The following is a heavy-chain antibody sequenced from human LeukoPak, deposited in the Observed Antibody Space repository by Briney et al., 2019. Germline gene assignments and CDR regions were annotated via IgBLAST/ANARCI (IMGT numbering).Heavy chain of an antibody. D-gene: IGHD5-12*01. CDR2: INHSGST. J-gene: IGHJ5*02. V-gene: IGHV4-34*01. CDR1: GGSFSGYY. Sequence: SETLSLTCAVYGGSFSGYYWSWIRQPPGKGLEWIGEINHSGSTSYNPSLKSRVTISVDTSKNQFSLKLSSVTAADTAVYYCARVNGWLPRLYWFDPWGQGTLVTVSS. CDR3: ARVNGWLPRLYWFDP.